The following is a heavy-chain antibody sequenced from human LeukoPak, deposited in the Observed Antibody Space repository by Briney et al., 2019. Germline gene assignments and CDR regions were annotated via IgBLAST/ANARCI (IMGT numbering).Heavy chain of an antibody. Sequence: GESLKISCKGSGYIFTSYWIGWVRQMPGKGLEWMGIIYLGDSDTRYSPSFEGQVTTSADKSISTAYLQWSSLKASDTAMYYCARSLVGYCSGGSCDNWFDPWGQGTLVTVST. CDR3: ARSLVGYCSGGSCDNWFDP. CDR2: IYLGDSDT. D-gene: IGHD2-15*01. V-gene: IGHV5-51*01. CDR1: GYIFTSYW. J-gene: IGHJ5*02.